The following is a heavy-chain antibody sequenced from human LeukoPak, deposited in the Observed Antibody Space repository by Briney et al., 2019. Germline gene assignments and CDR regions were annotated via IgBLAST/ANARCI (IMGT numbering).Heavy chain of an antibody. V-gene: IGHV4-34*01. CDR2: INQSGST. CDR3: ARYRGGGLNYLDY. D-gene: IGHD3-10*01. Sequence: PSETLSLTCAVYGGSLSDYYWTWIRQPPGKGLDWIGEINQSGSTNYNPSLKSRVSMSVDTSEKQFSLKLSSVTAADTAIYYCARYRGGGLNYLDYWGQGTLVTVSS. CDR1: GGSLSDYY. J-gene: IGHJ4*02.